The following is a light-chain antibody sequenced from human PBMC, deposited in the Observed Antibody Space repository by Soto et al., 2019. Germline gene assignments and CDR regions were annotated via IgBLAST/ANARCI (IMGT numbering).Light chain of an antibody. V-gene: IGLV1-44*01. CDR1: SSNIGSNT. CDR2: DNN. Sequence: QSVLTQPPSASGTPGQRVTISCSGSSSNIGSNTVNWYQQLPGTAPKLLIYDNNQRPSGVPDRFSGSKSGTSASLAISGLQSEDEGDYYCAAWDDSLNGRYVFGTGTKLTVL. J-gene: IGLJ1*01. CDR3: AAWDDSLNGRYV.